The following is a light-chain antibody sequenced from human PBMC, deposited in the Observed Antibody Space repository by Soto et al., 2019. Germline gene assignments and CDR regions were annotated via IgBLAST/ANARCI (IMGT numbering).Light chain of an antibody. CDR1: QSVSSSY. J-gene: IGKJ4*01. CDR3: QQYGSSPLLT. CDR2: GAS. Sequence: EIVLTQSPGTLSLSPGERATLSCRASQSVSSSYLAWYQQKPGQAPRLLIYGASSRATGIPDRFGGSGSGTGFTLTISRLEPEDLAVYYCQQYGSSPLLTFGGGTKVEIK. V-gene: IGKV3-20*01.